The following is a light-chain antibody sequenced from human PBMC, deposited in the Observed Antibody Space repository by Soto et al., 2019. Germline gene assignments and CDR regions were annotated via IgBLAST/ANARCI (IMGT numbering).Light chain of an antibody. CDR2: DAS. CDR3: HQRSNCPPLT. CDR1: QSVAGY. J-gene: IGKJ4*01. Sequence: EIVLTQSPATLSLSPGEIATLSCRASQSVAGYLDWYQQKPGQAPRLLIYDASNRASGIPARFSGSGSGTDFSLTISSLEPEDLAVYYCHQRSNCPPLTFGGGNKVEIK. V-gene: IGKV3-11*01.